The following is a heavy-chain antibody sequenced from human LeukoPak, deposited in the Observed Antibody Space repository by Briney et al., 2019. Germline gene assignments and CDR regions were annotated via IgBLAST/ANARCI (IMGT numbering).Heavy chain of an antibody. CDR1: GFTFSSSW. CDR2: INGNGDTT. Sequence: GGSLRLSCVGSGFTFSSSWMHWVRQVPGKGLVWVSYINGNGDTTSYADSVKGRFTISRDNAKNTLYLQMSSLRAEDTAVYYCVRALTDWGQGTLVTVSS. V-gene: IGHV3-74*01. CDR3: VRALTD. J-gene: IGHJ4*02.